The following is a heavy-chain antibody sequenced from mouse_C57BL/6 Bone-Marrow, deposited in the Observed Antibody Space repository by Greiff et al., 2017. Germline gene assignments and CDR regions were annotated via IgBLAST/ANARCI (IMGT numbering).Heavy chain of an antibody. CDR1: GYTFTSYW. V-gene: IGHV1-55*01. Sequence: QVQLQQPGAELVKPGASVKMSCKASGYTFTSYWITWVKQRPGQGLEWIGDIYPGSGSTNYNEKFKRKATLTVDTSSSTGYMQLSSLTSEVSAVYYCARGGYGYDEFDYWGQGTTLTVSS. J-gene: IGHJ2*01. D-gene: IGHD2-2*01. CDR3: ARGGYGYDEFDY. CDR2: IYPGSGST.